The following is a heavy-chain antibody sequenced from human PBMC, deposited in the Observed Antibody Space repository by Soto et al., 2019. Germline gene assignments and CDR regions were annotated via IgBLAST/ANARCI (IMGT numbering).Heavy chain of an antibody. CDR1: GFTFSVYA. Sequence: GGSLRLSCGASGFTFSVYAMTWVRQAPGKGLEWVSAISGNGVSTYYADSVKGRFTISRDNSKSTLHLQMNSLRVEDTAVYYCANDRTFGAALVRFDSWGQGTMVTV. CDR3: ANDRTFGAALVRFDS. CDR2: ISGNGVST. V-gene: IGHV3-23*01. D-gene: IGHD6-6*01. J-gene: IGHJ4*02.